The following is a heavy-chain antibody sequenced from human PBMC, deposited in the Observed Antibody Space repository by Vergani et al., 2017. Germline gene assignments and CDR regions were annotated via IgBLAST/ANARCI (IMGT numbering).Heavy chain of an antibody. CDR2: IHYSENT. J-gene: IGHJ5*02. D-gene: IGHD6-19*01. CDR1: FDSIRNLY. Sequence: QVNLQKSGPGLVKPSETLSLTCSVSFDSIRNLYCNWIRQPPGKGLEWIGSIHYSENTNYNPSLKTRVTISVDTSKNQFSLTLTSVTAADTAVYYCASDTHSGQRADRWGQGILVTVTS. CDR3: ASDTHSGQRADR. V-gene: IGHV4-59*11.